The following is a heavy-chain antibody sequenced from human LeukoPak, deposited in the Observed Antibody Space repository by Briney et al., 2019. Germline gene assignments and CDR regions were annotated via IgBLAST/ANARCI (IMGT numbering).Heavy chain of an antibody. J-gene: IGHJ6*02. V-gene: IGHV3-43*02. CDR3: AIVFQGCSSTSCYQSYYYYGMDV. CDR1: GFTFNTYS. D-gene: IGHD2-2*01. CDR2: ISGDGGST. Sequence: GGSLRLSCAASGFTFNTYSMNWVRQAPGKGLEWVSLISGDGGSTYYADSVKGRFTISRDNSKNSLYLQMNSLRTEDTALYYCAIVFQGCSSTSCYQSYYYYGMDVWGQGTTVTVSS.